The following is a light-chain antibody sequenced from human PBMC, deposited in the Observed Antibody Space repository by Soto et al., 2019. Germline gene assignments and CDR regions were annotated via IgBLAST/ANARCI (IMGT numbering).Light chain of an antibody. V-gene: IGKV1-12*01. CDR2: AAS. CDR3: LQVYSFPRT. Sequence: DIQMTQSPSSQSPSVGDRITITFQASQDIGGRLAWFKQKPGKAPQXXIQAASILQSGVPSRFRGSGSGTEFILTINNLKPEDFESYFCLQVYSFPRTFGLGTKVDIK. CDR1: QDIGGR. J-gene: IGKJ1*01.